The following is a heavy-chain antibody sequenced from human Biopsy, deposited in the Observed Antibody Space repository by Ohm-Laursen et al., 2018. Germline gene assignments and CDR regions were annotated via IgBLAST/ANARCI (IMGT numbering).Heavy chain of an antibody. Sequence: SVNPSRNASGDSFSNYGVKRGPEAPRQGLEWMGGNIPILGTGNYAQKFQDRVTVAADTSTSTATMELRSLRSDDTAVYYCATKLRGYFHHWGQGTLVIVSS. CDR2: NIPILGTG. V-gene: IGHV1-69*06. CDR3: ATKLRGYFHH. CDR1: GDSFSNYG. J-gene: IGHJ1*01. D-gene: IGHD2-2*01.